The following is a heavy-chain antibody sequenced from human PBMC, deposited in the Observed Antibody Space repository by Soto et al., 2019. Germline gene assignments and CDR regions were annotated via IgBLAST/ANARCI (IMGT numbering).Heavy chain of an antibody. CDR3: ARVFRDYDILTGYDDAFDI. V-gene: IGHV4-31*02. D-gene: IGHD3-9*01. Sequence: PSGTLSLTCTVSGGSISSGGYYWSWIRQHPGKGLEWIGYIYYSGSTYYNPSLKSRVTISVDTSKNQFSLKLSSVTAADTAVYYCARVFRDYDILTGYDDAFDIWGQGTMVTVSS. J-gene: IGHJ3*02. CDR1: GGSISSGGYY. CDR2: IYYSGST.